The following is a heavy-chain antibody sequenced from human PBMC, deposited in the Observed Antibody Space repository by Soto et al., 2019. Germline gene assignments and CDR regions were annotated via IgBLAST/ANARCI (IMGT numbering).Heavy chain of an antibody. Sequence: QLQLQESGPGLVRPSETLSLTCTVSGGSISGSSYYWGSIRQPPGKGLEWIGNIYSTGSTYYNPSLKSRVTISVDTSKNQFSLKLSSVTAADTTVYYCARGGLWFGEFDYWGQGTLVTVSS. D-gene: IGHD3-10*01. CDR1: GGSISGSSYY. V-gene: IGHV4-39*01. CDR3: ARGGLWFGEFDY. CDR2: IYSTGST. J-gene: IGHJ4*02.